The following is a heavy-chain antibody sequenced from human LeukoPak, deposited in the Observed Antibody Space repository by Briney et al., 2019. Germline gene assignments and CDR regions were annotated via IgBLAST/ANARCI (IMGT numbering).Heavy chain of an antibody. J-gene: IGHJ4*02. CDR3: AKDHSGAHN. CDR2: IEDSGST. Sequence: GGSLRLSCAASGFALRNYAMSWVRQAPGKGLEWVSTIEDSGSTYYADSVKGRFTISRDNSKGTLYLQMNSLRVEDTAVYYCAKDHSGAHNWGQGTLVTVSS. V-gene: IGHV3-23*01. CDR1: GFALRNYA. D-gene: IGHD5-12*01.